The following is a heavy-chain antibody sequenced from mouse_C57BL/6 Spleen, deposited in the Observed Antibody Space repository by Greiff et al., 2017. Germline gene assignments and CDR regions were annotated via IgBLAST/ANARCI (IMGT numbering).Heavy chain of an antibody. CDR3: TRSSYGSSYVIAY. V-gene: IGHV1-15*01. CDR2: IDPETGGT. D-gene: IGHD1-1*01. CDR1: GYTFTDYE. J-gene: IGHJ3*01. Sequence: VQLQQSGAELVRPGASVTLSCKASGYTFTDYEMHWVKQTPVHGLEWIGAIDPETGGTAYNQKFKGKAILTADKSSSTAYMELRSLTSEDSAVYYCTRSSYGSSYVIAYWGQGTLVTVSA.